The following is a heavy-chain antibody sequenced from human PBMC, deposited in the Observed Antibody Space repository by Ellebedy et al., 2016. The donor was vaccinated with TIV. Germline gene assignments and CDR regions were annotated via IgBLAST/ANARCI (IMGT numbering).Heavy chain of an antibody. CDR2: FDPERGEI. J-gene: IGHJ4*02. D-gene: IGHD2-8*01. CDR3: ATEGVEGVPVKYL. CDR1: TYTLGELS. Sequence: ASVKVSCXVSTYTLGELSMHWVRQAPGKGLEWMGWFDPERGEIIYAQKFQGRVTMTDDTSTDTVYMELSSLRPDDTAIYYCATEGVEGVPVKYLWGQGTRVSVSS. V-gene: IGHV1-24*01.